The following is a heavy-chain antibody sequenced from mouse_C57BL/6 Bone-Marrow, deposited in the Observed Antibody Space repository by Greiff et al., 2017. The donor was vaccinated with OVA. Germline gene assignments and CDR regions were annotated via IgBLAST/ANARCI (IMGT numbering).Heavy chain of an antibody. J-gene: IGHJ1*03. CDR3: ARLHLYWYFDV. CDR2: ISNLAYSI. V-gene: IGHV5-15*01. Sequence: EVKLQESGGGLVQPGGSLKLSCAASGFTFSDYGMAWVRQAPRKGPEWVAFISNLAYSIYYADTVTGRFTISRENAKNTLYLEMSSLRSEDTAMYYCARLHLYWYFDVWGTGTTVTVSS. CDR1: GFTFSDYG.